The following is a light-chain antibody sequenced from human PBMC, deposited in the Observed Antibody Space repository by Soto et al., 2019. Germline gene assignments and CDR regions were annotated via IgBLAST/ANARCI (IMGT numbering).Light chain of an antibody. CDR2: GAS. CDR1: QGISNY. V-gene: IGKV3-15*01. CDR3: QQYNNWPLV. J-gene: IGKJ3*01. Sequence: DIEMTQSPSSLSASVGDRVTITCRASQGISNYLAWYQQKPGQAPRLLIYGASIRATGIPARFSGSGSGTEFTLTISSLQSEDFAVYYCQQYNNWPLVFGPGTKVDIK.